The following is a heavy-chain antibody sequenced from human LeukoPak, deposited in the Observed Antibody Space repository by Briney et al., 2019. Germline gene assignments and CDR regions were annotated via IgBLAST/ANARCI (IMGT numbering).Heavy chain of an antibody. CDR3: SRHGSIGSGFHY. CDR2: GYYSECT. J-gene: IGHJ4*02. D-gene: IGHD1-26*01. V-gene: IGHV4-39*01. Sequence: SETLSLTCTVSGVTISSTTYYCGRIAQPPGKGLEWIGNGYYSECTYYNPSLKSRVITSVDTCTNLFSLRLRAVAAADTAGYYCSRHGSIGSGFHYWGQGTLVTVSS. CDR1: GVTISSTTYY.